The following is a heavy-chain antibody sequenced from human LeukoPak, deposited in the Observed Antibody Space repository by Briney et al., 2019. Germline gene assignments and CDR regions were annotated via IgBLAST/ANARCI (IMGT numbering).Heavy chain of an antibody. J-gene: IGHJ6*02. CDR3: ARDLSRTTGTTYYYYGMDV. V-gene: IGHV3-30*04. CDR1: GFTLSSYA. Sequence: PGGSLRLSCAASGFTLSSYAMHWVRQAPGKALEWVAVISYDGSNKYYADSVKGRFTISRDNSKNTLYLQMNSLRAEDTAVYYCARDLSRTTGTTYYYYGMDVWGQGTTVTVSS. D-gene: IGHD1-1*01. CDR2: ISYDGSNK.